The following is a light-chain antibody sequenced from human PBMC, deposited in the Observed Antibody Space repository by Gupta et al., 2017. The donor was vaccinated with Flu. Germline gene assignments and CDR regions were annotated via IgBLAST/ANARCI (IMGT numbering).Light chain of an antibody. CDR3: QQTYTAPDT. V-gene: IGKV1-39*01. CDR2: LAS. Sequence: IQMTQSPSSLSASVGDRVTITCRASQTINTHLNWYQQKPGKAPRLLIYLASTLQTGVPSRFSGSGPATDFTLTISSLQPEDFATYYCQQTYTAPDTFGQGTKVQIK. CDR1: QTINTH. J-gene: IGKJ2*01.